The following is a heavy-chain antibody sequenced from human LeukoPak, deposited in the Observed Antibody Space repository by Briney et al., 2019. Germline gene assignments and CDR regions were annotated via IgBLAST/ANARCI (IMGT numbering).Heavy chain of an antibody. D-gene: IGHD1-26*01. CDR1: GGSSSSSSYY. CDR3: ASLGGSYYGMDV. V-gene: IGHV4-39*01. Sequence: SETLSLTCTVSGGSSSSSSYYWGWIRQPPGKGLEWIGSIYYSGTTYYNPSLKSRVTISVDTSKNQFSLKLSSVTAADTAVYYCASLGGSYYGMDVWGQGTTVTVSS. CDR2: IYYSGTT. J-gene: IGHJ6*02.